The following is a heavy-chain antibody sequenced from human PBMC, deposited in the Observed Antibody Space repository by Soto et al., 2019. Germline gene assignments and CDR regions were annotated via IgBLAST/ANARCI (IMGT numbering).Heavy chain of an antibody. CDR2: MNPNSGNT. V-gene: IGHV1-8*01. Sequence: QVQLVQSGAEVKKPGASVKVSCKASGYTFTSYDINWVRQATGQGLEWMGWMNPNSGNTGYAQKFQGRVTMTRNTSISTAYMELSSLRSEDRAVYYCARGGCSSTSCYGGGWYYYYYMDVWGKGTTVTVSS. CDR1: GYTFTSYD. J-gene: IGHJ6*03. D-gene: IGHD2-2*01. CDR3: ARGGCSSTSCYGGGWYYYYYMDV.